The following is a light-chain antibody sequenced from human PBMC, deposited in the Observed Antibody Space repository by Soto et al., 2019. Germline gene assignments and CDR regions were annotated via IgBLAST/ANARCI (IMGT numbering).Light chain of an antibody. CDR1: SSNIGAGYH. Sequence: QSVLTQPPSVSGAPGQRVTIFCTGSSSNIGAGYHVHWYQQLPGTAPKLLIYGNSNRPSGVPDRFSGSKSGTSASLAITGLQAEDEADYYCQSYDSSLSGAWVFGGGTKLTVL. CDR3: QSYDSSLSGAWV. CDR2: GNS. J-gene: IGLJ3*02. V-gene: IGLV1-40*01.